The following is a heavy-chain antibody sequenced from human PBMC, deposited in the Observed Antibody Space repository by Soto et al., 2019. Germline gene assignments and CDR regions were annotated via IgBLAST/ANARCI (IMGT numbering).Heavy chain of an antibody. D-gene: IGHD5-12*01. CDR2: ISAYNGNT. J-gene: IGHJ4*02. Sequence: ASVKVSCKASGYTFTSYGIIWVRQAPGQGLEWMGWISAYNGNTNYAQKLQGRVTMTTDTSTSTAYMELRSLRSDDTAVYYCARHCPDIVAAITWGYYFDYWGQGTLVTAPQ. CDR3: ARHCPDIVAAITWGYYFDY. CDR1: GYTFTSYG. V-gene: IGHV1-18*01.